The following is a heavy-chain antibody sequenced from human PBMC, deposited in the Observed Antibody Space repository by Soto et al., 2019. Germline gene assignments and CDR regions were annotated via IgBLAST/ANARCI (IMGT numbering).Heavy chain of an antibody. Sequence: QVQLVQSGAEVKKPGSSVKVSCKASGGTFSSYTISWVRQAPGQGLEWMGRIIPILGIANYAQKFQGRVTITADKSTSTASMELSSLRSEDTAVYYCARERFGDGGMDVWGQGTTVTVSS. V-gene: IGHV1-69*08. CDR1: GGTFSSYT. D-gene: IGHD3-10*01. CDR3: ARERFGDGGMDV. CDR2: IIPILGIA. J-gene: IGHJ6*02.